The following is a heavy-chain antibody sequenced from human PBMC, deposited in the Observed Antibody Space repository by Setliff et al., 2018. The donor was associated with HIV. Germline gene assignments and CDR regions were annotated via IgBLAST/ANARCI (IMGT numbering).Heavy chain of an antibody. J-gene: IGHJ4*02. D-gene: IGHD5-18*01. CDR1: GGSISSSGYY. Sequence: SETLSLTCTVSGGSISSSGYYWGWIRQPPGKGLEWIGSIYYSGSTYYNPSLRSRVTISADTSKNQFSLRLSSVIAADTAVYYCARRYSYGFGYWGQGTLVTV. V-gene: IGHV4-39*01. CDR3: ARRYSYGFGY. CDR2: IYYSGST.